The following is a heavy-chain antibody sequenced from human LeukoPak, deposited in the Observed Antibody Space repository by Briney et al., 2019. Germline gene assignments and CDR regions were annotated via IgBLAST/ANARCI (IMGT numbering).Heavy chain of an antibody. D-gene: IGHD2-15*01. J-gene: IGHJ6*03. CDR3: AKDEADIVVVVAATHQYYYMDV. V-gene: IGHV3-23*01. CDR1: GFSLSSYA. CDR2: ISSTDAGT. Sequence: GGSLRLSCAASGFSLSSYAMSWVRQAPGKGLEWVSAISSTDAGTYHADSVRGRFTISRDSSKNTLYLQMNSLRAEDTAVYYCAKDEADIVVVVAATHQYYYMDVWGKGTTVTISS.